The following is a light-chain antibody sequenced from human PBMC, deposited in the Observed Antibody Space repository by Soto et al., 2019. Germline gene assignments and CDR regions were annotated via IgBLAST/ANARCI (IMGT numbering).Light chain of an antibody. Sequence: VFTQSPATLSLSPGARATLSCRASQSVSSYLAWYQQKPGPSPRLLIYDTSSRATDIPDRFSGSGSGTEFTLTISGLEPEDYAVYYCQQYDSPWTLGQGTKVDIK. J-gene: IGKJ1*01. CDR1: QSVSSY. V-gene: IGKV3-20*01. CDR3: QQYDSPWT. CDR2: DTS.